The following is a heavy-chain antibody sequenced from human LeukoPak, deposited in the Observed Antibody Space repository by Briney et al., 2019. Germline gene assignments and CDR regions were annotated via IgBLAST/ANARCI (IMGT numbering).Heavy chain of an antibody. V-gene: IGHV4-30-2*01. D-gene: IGHD3-10*01. CDR2: MSHSGST. CDR1: GGSISTPGYS. CDR3: ARASVRFGEYLDWFDP. Sequence: SQTLSLTCVVSGGSISTPGYSGSWIRQPPGKGLEWIGYMSHSGSTYYSPSLKSRVTISIDASKNQYSLRLRSVTAADTAIYHCARASVRFGEYLDWFDPWGQGTLVTVSS. J-gene: IGHJ5*02.